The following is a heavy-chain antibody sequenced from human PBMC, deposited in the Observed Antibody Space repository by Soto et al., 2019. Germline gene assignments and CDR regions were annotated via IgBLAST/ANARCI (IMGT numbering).Heavy chain of an antibody. Sequence: QVQLVQSGAEVKKPGSSVKVSCKASGGTFSSYAISWVRQAPGQGLEWMGGIIPIFGTANYAQKFQGRVTITADKSTSKAYMELSSLRSEDTAVYYCARPRSPITTIYYYYGMDVWGQGTTVTVSS. CDR2: IIPIFGTA. V-gene: IGHV1-69*06. J-gene: IGHJ6*02. CDR1: GGTFSSYA. D-gene: IGHD3-22*01. CDR3: ARPRSPITTIYYYYGMDV.